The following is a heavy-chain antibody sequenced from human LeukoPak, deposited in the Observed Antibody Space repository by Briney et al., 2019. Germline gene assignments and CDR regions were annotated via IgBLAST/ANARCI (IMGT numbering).Heavy chain of an antibody. CDR2: ISYDGSNK. Sequence: PGGSLRLSCAASGFTFSSYGMHWVRQAPGKGLEWVAVISYDGSNKYYADSVKGRFTISRDNSKNTLYLQMNSLRAEDTAVYYSAKSRMARLGGPFDYWGQGTLVTVSS. CDR3: AKSRMARLGGPFDY. CDR1: GFTFSSYG. D-gene: IGHD5-24*01. V-gene: IGHV3-30*18. J-gene: IGHJ4*02.